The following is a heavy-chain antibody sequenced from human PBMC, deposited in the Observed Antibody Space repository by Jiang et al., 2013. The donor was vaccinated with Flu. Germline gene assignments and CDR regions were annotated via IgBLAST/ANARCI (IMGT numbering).Heavy chain of an antibody. CDR3: ARERCSSTSCSPNWFDP. D-gene: IGHD2-2*01. Sequence: QVQLVESGAEVKKPGSSVKVSCKASGGTFSSYAISWVRQAPGQGLEWMGGIIPIFGIANYAQKFQGRVTITADESTSTAYMELSSPRSEDTAVYYCARERCSSTSCSPNWFDPWGQGTLVTVSS. CDR2: IIPIFGIA. V-gene: IGHV1-69*01. J-gene: IGHJ5*02. CDR1: GGTFSSYA.